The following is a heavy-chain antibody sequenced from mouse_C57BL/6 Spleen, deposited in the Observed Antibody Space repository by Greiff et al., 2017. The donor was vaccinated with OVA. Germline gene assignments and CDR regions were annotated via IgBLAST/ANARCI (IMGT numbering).Heavy chain of an antibody. J-gene: IGHJ4*01. V-gene: IGHV5-17*01. CDR3: AREGTGTLYYAMDY. CDR1: GFTFSDYG. D-gene: IGHD4-1*01. Sequence: EVMLLESGGGLVKPGGSLKLSCAASGFTFSDYGMHWVRQAPEKGLEWVAYISSGSSTIYYADTVKGRFTFSRDNAKNTLFLQMTSLRSEDTAMYYCAREGTGTLYYAMDYWGQGTSVTVSS. CDR2: ISSGSSTI.